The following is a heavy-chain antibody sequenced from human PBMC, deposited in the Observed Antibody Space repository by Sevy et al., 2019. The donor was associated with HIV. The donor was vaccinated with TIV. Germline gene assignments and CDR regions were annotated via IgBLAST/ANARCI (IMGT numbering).Heavy chain of an antibody. CDR1: GGSISSYY. CDR2: IYTSGST. Sequence: SETLSLTCTVSGGSISSYYWSWIRQPAGKGLEWIGRIYTSGSTNYNPSLKSRVTMSVDTSKNQFSLKLSSVTAADTAVYYCARDLYYYGSGSLNWFDPWGQGTLVTVSS. J-gene: IGHJ5*02. V-gene: IGHV4-4*07. D-gene: IGHD3-10*01. CDR3: ARDLYYYGSGSLNWFDP.